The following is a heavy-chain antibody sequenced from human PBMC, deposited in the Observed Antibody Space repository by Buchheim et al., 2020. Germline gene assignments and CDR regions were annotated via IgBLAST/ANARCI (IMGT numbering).Heavy chain of an antibody. CDR2: ISGYNGNT. CDR3: ARAKAEDSNGPPLY. CDR1: GYTFTNYG. Sequence: QVQLVQSGAEVKKPGASVKVSCKASGYTFTNYGFSWVRQAPGQGLEWMGWISGYNGNTKYIQKVQGRVTMTTDTSTSTGYMELKSLRSDDTAVYYCARAKAEDSNGPPLYWGQGTL. D-gene: IGHD3-22*01. V-gene: IGHV1-18*01. J-gene: IGHJ4*02.